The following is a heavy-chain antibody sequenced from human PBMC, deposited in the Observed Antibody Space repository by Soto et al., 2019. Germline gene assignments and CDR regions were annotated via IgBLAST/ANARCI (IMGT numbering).Heavy chain of an antibody. D-gene: IGHD3-9*01. J-gene: IGHJ4*02. CDR3: ASGHFDPDY. Sequence: EVQLVESGGGLVQPGRSLRLSCAASGFTFSSYWMSWVRQAPGKGLEWVANIKQDGSEKYYVDSVKGRFTISRDNAKNSLYLQVNSMRAEDTAVYYCASGHFDPDYWGQGTLVTVVS. CDR2: IKQDGSEK. CDR1: GFTFSSYW. V-gene: IGHV3-7*02.